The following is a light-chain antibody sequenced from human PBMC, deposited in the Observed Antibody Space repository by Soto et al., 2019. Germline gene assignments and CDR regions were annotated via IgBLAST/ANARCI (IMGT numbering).Light chain of an antibody. Sequence: EVVLTQSPGTLSLSPGDTATLSCRASQSIRSSYLAWYQQKPDQAPRLLIYGASSRATGVPDRFSGSGSGTDFSLTISRLESEDFVMYYCQHYDSSRTFGQGTKVEIK. CDR1: QSIRSSY. V-gene: IGKV3-20*01. CDR3: QHYDSSRT. CDR2: GAS. J-gene: IGKJ1*01.